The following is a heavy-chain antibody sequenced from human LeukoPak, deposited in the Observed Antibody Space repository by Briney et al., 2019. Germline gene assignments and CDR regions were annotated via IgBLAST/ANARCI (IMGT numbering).Heavy chain of an antibody. V-gene: IGHV1-2*02. CDR1: GYTFTGYY. Sequence: ASVKVSCKASGYTFTGYYMHWVRQAPGQGLEWMGWINPNSGGTNYAQKFQGRVTMTRDTSINTAYMELSRLRSDDTAVYYCARDRTSIAAAGTDTYYYYGMDVWGQGTTVTVSS. D-gene: IGHD6-13*01. J-gene: IGHJ6*02. CDR3: ARDRTSIAAAGTDTYYYYGMDV. CDR2: INPNSGGT.